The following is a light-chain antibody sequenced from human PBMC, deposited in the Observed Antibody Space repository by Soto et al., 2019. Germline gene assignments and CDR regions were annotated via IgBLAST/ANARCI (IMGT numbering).Light chain of an antibody. J-gene: IGLJ2*01. Sequence: QSVLTQPPSVSGAPGQSITISCTGTSSNFGAGYDVHWYQQLPGTAPKLLISGNSDRPSGVPDRFSGSRSGTSASLAITGLQAEDEADYYCQSYDRSLSGSKVVFGGGTKLTVL. V-gene: IGLV1-40*01. CDR2: GNS. CDR1: SSNFGAGYD. CDR3: QSYDRSLSGSKVV.